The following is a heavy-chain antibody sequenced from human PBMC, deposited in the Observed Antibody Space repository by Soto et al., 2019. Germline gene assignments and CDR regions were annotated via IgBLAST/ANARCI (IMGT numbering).Heavy chain of an antibody. Sequence: SETLSLTCTVSGGSVNSDTFYGIWVRQPPGRGLEWIGYIYYTGITNYNPSLKSRVTISVDTSRNQFSLKLSSVTAADTAVYYCAREFSNSPEAFDSWGQGSLVTVSS. CDR2: IYYTGIT. CDR1: GGSVNSDTFY. V-gene: IGHV4-61*01. CDR3: AREFSNSPEAFDS. J-gene: IGHJ4*02. D-gene: IGHD6-6*01.